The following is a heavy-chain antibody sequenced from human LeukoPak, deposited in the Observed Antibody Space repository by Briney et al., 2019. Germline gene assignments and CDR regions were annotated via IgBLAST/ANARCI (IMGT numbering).Heavy chain of an antibody. CDR1: GGSFSGYY. CDR2: IYYSGST. V-gene: IGHV4-59*01. CDR3: ARAKSRITMIVVASGDRAAWFDP. Sequence: SETLSLTCAVYGGSFSGYYWSWIRQPPGKGLEWIGYIYYSGSTNYNPSLKSRVTISVDTSKNQFSLKLSSVTAADTAVYYCARAKSRITMIVVASGDRAAWFDPWGQGTLVTVSS. D-gene: IGHD3-22*01. J-gene: IGHJ5*02.